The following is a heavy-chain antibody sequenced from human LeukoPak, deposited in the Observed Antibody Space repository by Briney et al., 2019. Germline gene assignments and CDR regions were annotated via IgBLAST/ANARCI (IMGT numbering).Heavy chain of an antibody. V-gene: IGHV1-2*02. CDR3: ASGTYYYDSSGSKADY. CDR1: GYTFTGYY. D-gene: IGHD3-22*01. J-gene: IGHJ4*02. CDR2: INPNSGGT. Sequence: ASVKVSCKASGYTFTGYYMHWVRQAPGQGLEWMGWINPNSGGTNYAQKFQGRVTITRDTSISTAYMELSRLRSDDTAVYHCASGTYYYDSSGSKADYWGQGTLVTVSS.